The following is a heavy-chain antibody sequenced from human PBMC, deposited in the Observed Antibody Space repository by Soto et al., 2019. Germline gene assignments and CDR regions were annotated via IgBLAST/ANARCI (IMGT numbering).Heavy chain of an antibody. Sequence: ASVKVSCKASGYTFTGYYMHWVRQAPGQGLEWVGWINPISGGINFAQKFQGRVTMTRDTSISTAYMKLSSVTAADTAVYYCARGYTMVRGVKNHYYGMDVWGQGTTVTVSS. CDR3: ARGYTMVRGVKNHYYGMDV. D-gene: IGHD3-10*01. J-gene: IGHJ6*02. CDR2: INPISGGI. V-gene: IGHV1-2*02. CDR1: GYTFTGYY.